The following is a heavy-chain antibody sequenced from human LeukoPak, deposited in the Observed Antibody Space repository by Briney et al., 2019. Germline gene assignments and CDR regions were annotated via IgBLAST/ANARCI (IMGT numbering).Heavy chain of an antibody. D-gene: IGHD3-22*01. Sequence: GASVKVSCKASGGTFSSYAISWVRQAPGQGLEWMGGIIPIFGTANYAQKFQGRVTITADESTSTAYMELSSLRSEDTAVYYCARAPPYYYDSSGYYSPLDYWGQGTLVTVSS. CDR3: ARAPPYYYDSSGYYSPLDY. CDR1: GGTFSSYA. J-gene: IGHJ4*02. V-gene: IGHV1-69*01. CDR2: IIPIFGTA.